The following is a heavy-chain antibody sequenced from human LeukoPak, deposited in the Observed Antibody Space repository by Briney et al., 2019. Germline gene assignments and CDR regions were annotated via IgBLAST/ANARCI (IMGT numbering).Heavy chain of an antibody. V-gene: IGHV1-46*01. Sequence: GASVKVSCKASGYTFTSYYMHWVRQAPGQGLEWMGIINPSGGSTSYAQKFQGRVTMTRDTSTSTVYMELSSLRSEDTAVYYCARQVEMATIGGDFDYWGQGTLVTVSS. D-gene: IGHD5-24*01. CDR3: ARQVEMATIGGDFDY. J-gene: IGHJ4*02. CDR1: GYTFTSYY. CDR2: INPSGGST.